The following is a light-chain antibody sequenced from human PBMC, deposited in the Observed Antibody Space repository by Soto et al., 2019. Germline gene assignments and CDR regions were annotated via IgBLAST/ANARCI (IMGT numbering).Light chain of an antibody. CDR3: QQYGSSTFT. CDR2: GAS. CDR1: QSVSSY. Sequence: EIVLTQSPATLSLSPGERATLSCRASQSVSSYLAWYQQKPGQAPRLLIYGASSRATGIPDRFSGSGSGTDFTLTISRLEPEDFAAYYCQQYGSSTFTFGGGTKVDIK. J-gene: IGKJ4*01. V-gene: IGKV3-20*01.